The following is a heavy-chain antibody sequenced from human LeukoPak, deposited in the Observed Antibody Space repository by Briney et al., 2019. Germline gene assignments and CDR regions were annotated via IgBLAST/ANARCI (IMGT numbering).Heavy chain of an antibody. CDR2: IYPRDGST. J-gene: IGHJ4*02. Sequence: ASVKVSCKASGYTFTSNYIHWVRQAPGQGLEWMGMIYPRDGSTSYAQKFQGRVTVTRDTSTSTVHMELSGLRSEDTAVYYCARDKEGFDYWGQGPLVTVPS. CDR1: GYTFTSNY. CDR3: ARDKEGFDY. V-gene: IGHV1-46*01.